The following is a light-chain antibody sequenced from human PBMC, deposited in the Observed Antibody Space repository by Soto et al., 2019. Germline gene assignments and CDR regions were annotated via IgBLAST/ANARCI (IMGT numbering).Light chain of an antibody. J-gene: IGKJ1*01. CDR3: QQYNTYSRT. CDR1: QSVASN. V-gene: IGKV3-15*01. CDR2: GAS. Sequence: DIVMTQSPATLSVSPGERATLSCRASQSVASNLAWYQQRPGQAPRLLIYGASTRATGVPVRFSGSGSGTEFTLTISSLQSEDFATYYCQQYNTYSRTSGQGTKVEIK.